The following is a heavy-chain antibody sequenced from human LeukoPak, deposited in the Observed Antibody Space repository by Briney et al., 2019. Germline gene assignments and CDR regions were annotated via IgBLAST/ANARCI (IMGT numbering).Heavy chain of an antibody. V-gene: IGHV1-18*01. CDR3: ARVLLRAQGYNYDY. D-gene: IGHD5-12*01. Sequence: GASVSVPCKASGYTFPMYGITWVRQAPGQRLEWMGWISGHSDTTNLAQRLQQRVALTRDTSTTTVFMELKSLTSDDTAIYFCARVLLRAQGYNYDYWGQGTRVPVSS. J-gene: IGHJ4*02. CDR2: ISGHSDTT. CDR1: GYTFPMYG.